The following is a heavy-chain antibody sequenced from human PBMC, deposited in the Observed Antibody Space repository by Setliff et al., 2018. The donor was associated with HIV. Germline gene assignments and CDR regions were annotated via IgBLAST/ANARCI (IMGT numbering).Heavy chain of an antibody. D-gene: IGHD3-22*01. J-gene: IGHJ6*03. CDR1: GYTFTGYY. CDR2: INVNSGGT. Sequence: ASVKVSCKASGYTFTGYYMHWVRQAPGQGLEWMGWINVNSGGTKYAQKFQGRVTMTRDTSISTAYMEVSSLRSDDTAVYYCARGMDDSSGYYYGYYDYYMDVWGKGTTVTVSS. CDR3: ARGMDDSSGYYYGYYDYYMDV. V-gene: IGHV1-2*02.